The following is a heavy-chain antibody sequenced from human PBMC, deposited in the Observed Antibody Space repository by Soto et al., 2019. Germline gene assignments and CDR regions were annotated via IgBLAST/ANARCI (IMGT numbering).Heavy chain of an antibody. CDR3: ARVWTTVTNWFDP. J-gene: IGHJ5*02. Sequence: QVQLQESGPGLVKPSGTLSLTCAVSGGSINSTNWWSWVRQPPGKGLEWIGEIYHSGSTNYNPSLKSRVTISVDKSKNQSSLQLSSVTAADTAVYYCARVWTTVTNWFDPWGQGTLVTVSS. CDR2: IYHSGST. D-gene: IGHD4-17*01. V-gene: IGHV4-4*02. CDR1: GGSINSTNW.